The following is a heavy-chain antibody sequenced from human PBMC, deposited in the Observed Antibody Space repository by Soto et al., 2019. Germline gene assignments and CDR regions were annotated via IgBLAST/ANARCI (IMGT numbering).Heavy chain of an antibody. J-gene: IGHJ4*02. Sequence: SETLSLTCSVSGGSISGSYWSWIRQSPGKGLEWLGYVYYTGSTNYSPSLRSRVSISVDTSKDQFSLKLKSVTAADTALYFCARQRTSVVTQAYFDVWGPGSLVTVSS. D-gene: IGHD2-21*02. CDR1: GGSISGSY. V-gene: IGHV4-59*08. CDR3: ARQRTSVVTQAYFDV. CDR2: VYYTGST.